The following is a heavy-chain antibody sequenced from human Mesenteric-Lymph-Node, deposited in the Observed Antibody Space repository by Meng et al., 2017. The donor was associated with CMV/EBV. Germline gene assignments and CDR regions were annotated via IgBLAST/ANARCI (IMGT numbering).Heavy chain of an antibody. CDR3: ARYSICGGDCYTFDY. J-gene: IGHJ4*02. CDR1: GGSFSGYY. Sequence: GSLRLSCAVYGGSFSGYYWSWIRQPPGKGLEWIGEINHSGSTNYNPSLKSRVTISVDTSKNQFSLKLSSVTAADTAVYYCARYSICGGDCYTFDYWGQGTLVTVSS. CDR2: INHSGST. D-gene: IGHD2-21*01. V-gene: IGHV4-34*01.